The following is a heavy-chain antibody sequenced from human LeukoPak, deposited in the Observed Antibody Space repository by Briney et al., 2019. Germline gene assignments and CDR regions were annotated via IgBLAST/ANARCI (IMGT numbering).Heavy chain of an antibody. Sequence: SVKVSCKASGGTFSSYTISWVRQAPGQGLEWMGRIIPILGIANYAQKFQGRVTITADKSTSTAYMELSSLRSEDTAVYYCASGGDIVVIPAAWSWFDPWGQGTLVTVSS. CDR2: IIPILGIA. CDR3: ASGGDIVVIPAAWSWFDP. J-gene: IGHJ5*02. V-gene: IGHV1-69*02. D-gene: IGHD2-2*01. CDR1: GGTFSSYT.